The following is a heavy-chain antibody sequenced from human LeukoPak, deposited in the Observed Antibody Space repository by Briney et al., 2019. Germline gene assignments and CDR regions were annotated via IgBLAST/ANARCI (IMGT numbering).Heavy chain of an antibody. V-gene: IGHV3-49*04. J-gene: IGHJ4*02. CDR1: GFTFGDYA. Sequence: GGSLRLSCTASGFTFGDYAMSWVRQAPEKGLEWVGFIRSKAYGGTTEYAASVKGRFTISRDDSKSIAYLQMNSLKTEDTAVYYCTRAGHSYGYGFIGGSLSFDYWGEGTLVTASS. CDR2: IRSKAYGGTT. CDR3: TRAGHSYGYGFIGGSLSFDY. D-gene: IGHD5-18*01.